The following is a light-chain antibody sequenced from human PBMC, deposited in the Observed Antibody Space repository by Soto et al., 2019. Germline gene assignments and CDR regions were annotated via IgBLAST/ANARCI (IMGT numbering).Light chain of an antibody. CDR3: HQYNGYPWT. CDR1: QSVSNN. V-gene: IGKV3-15*01. CDR2: AAS. Sequence: EIVLTQSPGTLSLSPGERATLSCRASQSVSNNLAWYQQKPGQAPRLLVYAASTSPSGVPARFSGSGSATDFTLTIRRLQPEDFASYYCHQYNGYPWTFGQGTKVDIK. J-gene: IGKJ1*01.